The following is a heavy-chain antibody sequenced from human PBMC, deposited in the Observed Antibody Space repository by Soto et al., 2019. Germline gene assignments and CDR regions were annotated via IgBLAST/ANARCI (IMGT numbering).Heavy chain of an antibody. J-gene: IGHJ4*02. CDR2: IYYSGST. CDR1: GGSISSYY. V-gene: IGHV4-59*01. CDR3: ATSHYYDSSGFYDY. Sequence: KPSETLSLTCTVSGGSISSYYWSWIRQPPGKGLEWIGYIYYSGSTNYNPSLKSRVTISVDTSKNQFSLKLSSVTAADTAMYYCATSHYYDSSGFYDYWGQGTLVTVSS. D-gene: IGHD3-22*01.